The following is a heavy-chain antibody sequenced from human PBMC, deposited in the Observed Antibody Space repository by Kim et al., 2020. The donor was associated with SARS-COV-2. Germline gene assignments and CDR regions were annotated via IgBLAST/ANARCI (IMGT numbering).Heavy chain of an antibody. CDR2: IWYDGSNT. CDR1: GFTFSTYG. CDR3: ARGFCGSSTCYTGGTYLDY. V-gene: IGHV3-33*01. D-gene: IGHD2-2*02. J-gene: IGHJ4*02. Sequence: GGSLRLSCATSGFTFSTYGVHWVRQAPGKGLEWVATIWYDGSNTKYADSVKGRFTISRDNSNNTLYLEMNLLGAEDTAVYFCARGFCGSSTCYTGGTYLDYWGQGTVITVSS.